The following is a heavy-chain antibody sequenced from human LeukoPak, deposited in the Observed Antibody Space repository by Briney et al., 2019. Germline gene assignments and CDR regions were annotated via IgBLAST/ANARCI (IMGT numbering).Heavy chain of an antibody. D-gene: IGHD1-14*01. CDR2: IRYDGRNK. CDR1: GFTFSSYG. Sequence: PGGSLRLSCAASGFTFSSYGMHWVRQAPGKGLEWVAFIRYDGRNKNCADSEKGRFTVSRDNSKNTLYLQMNSLRDEDTAVFYCAKEKNDHGDHSYMDVWGKGTTVTVSS. V-gene: IGHV3-30*02. J-gene: IGHJ6*03. CDR3: AKEKNDHGDHSYMDV.